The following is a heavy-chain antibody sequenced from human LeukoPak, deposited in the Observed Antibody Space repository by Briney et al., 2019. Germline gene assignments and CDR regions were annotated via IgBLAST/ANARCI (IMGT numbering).Heavy chain of an antibody. V-gene: IGHV4-34*01. J-gene: IGHJ4*02. D-gene: IGHD3-22*01. CDR3: ARDNHYYDSSGYRYFDY. Sequence: SETLSLTCAVYGGSFSGYYWSWIRQPPGKGLEWIGEINHSGSTNYNPSLKSRVTISVDTSKNQFSLKLSSVTAADTAVYYCARDNHYYDSSGYRYFDYWGQGTLVTVPS. CDR1: GGSFSGYY. CDR2: INHSGST.